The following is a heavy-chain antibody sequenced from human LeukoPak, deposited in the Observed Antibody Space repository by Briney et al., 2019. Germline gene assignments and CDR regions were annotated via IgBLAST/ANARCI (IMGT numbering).Heavy chain of an antibody. J-gene: IGHJ3*02. CDR1: GFNFSSYS. CDR3: ARAPSAEDTFDI. CDR2: ISSSSSYI. V-gene: IGHV3-21*01. Sequence: PGGSLRLSCAASGFNFSSYSMNWVRPAPGKGLEWVSSISSSSSYIYYADSVKGRFTISRDNAKNSLYLQMNSLRAEDTAVYYCARAPSAEDTFDIWGQGTMVTVSS. D-gene: IGHD1-26*01.